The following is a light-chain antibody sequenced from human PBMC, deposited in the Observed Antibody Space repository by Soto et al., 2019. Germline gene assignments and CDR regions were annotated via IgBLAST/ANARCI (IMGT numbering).Light chain of an antibody. CDR3: QHYNSYSEA. CDR2: AAS. V-gene: IGKV1-5*01. CDR1: QSISSW. Sequence: DIQMTQSPSTLSTSVGDRVTITFRASQSISSWLAWYQQKPGKAPKLLIYAASTLQSGVPSRFSGSGSGTEFTLTISSLQPDDFATYYCQHYNSYSEAFGQGTKVDIK. J-gene: IGKJ1*01.